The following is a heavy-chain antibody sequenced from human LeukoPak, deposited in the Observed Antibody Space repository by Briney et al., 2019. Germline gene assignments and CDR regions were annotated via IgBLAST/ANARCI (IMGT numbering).Heavy chain of an antibody. CDR1: GFTFSSYA. V-gene: IGHV3-30*14. CDR2: ISYDGSNK. Sequence: PGRSLRLSCAASGFTFSSYAMHWVRQAPGKGLEWVAVISYDGSNKYYADSVKGRFTISRDNSKNTLYLQMNSLRAEDTAVYYCARYSSSCYYCFDYWGQGTLVTVSS. CDR3: ARYSSSCYYCFDY. D-gene: IGHD6-13*01. J-gene: IGHJ4*02.